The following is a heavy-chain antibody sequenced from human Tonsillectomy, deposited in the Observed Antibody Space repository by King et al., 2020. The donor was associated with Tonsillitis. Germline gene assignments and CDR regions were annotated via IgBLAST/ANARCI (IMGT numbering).Heavy chain of an antibody. CDR2: INPESGDT. D-gene: IGHD2-2*01. J-gene: IGHJ4*02. V-gene: IGHV1-2*02. Sequence: QLVQSGAEMKKPGASVKVSCKASGYTFIGYYIHWVRQAPGQGLEWMGWINPESGDTKYAQKFQDRVTMTRDTSISTAYMELSRLRFDDTAIYYCARDIEPLRGGPLPVVGDYWGQGTLVTVSS. CDR1: GYTFIGYY. CDR3: ARDIEPLRGGPLPVVGDY.